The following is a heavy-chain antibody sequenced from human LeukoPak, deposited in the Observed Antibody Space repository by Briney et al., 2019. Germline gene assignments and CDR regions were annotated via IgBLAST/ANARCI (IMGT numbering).Heavy chain of an antibody. CDR2: IYPGDSDT. CDR3: ARQGGSQSGAFDI. Sequence: GGSLKISCKGSGYSFTTYLIGWVRQMPGKGLEWMGIIYPGDSDTRYRPSFQGQVTISADKSINTAYLQWSSLKASDTAMYYCARQGGSQSGAFDIWGQGTMVTVSS. CDR1: GYSFTTYL. V-gene: IGHV5-51*01. D-gene: IGHD1-26*01. J-gene: IGHJ3*02.